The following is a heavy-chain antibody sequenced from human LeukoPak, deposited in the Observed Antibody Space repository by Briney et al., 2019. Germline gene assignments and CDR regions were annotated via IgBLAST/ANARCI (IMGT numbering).Heavy chain of an antibody. V-gene: IGHV3-64*01. J-gene: IGHJ4*02. CDR3: AKDSGGGDCYFDY. Sequence: GGSLRLSCAASGFTLSRHAMHWVRQAPGKGLEFVSAISSNGGSTYYANSVKGRFTISRDSYKNTPYLQMGSLRAEDMALYHCAKDSGGGDCYFDYWGQGTLVTVSS. CDR1: GFTLSRHA. CDR2: ISSNGGST. D-gene: IGHD2-21*02.